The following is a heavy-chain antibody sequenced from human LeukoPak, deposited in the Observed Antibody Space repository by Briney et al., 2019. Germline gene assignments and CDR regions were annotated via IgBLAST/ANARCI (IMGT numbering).Heavy chain of an antibody. Sequence: GASVKVSCKASGYAFTGYYMHWVRQAPGQGLEWMGWINPNSGGTNYAQKFQGRVTMTRDTSISTAYMELSRLRSDDTAVYYCARSNRGYCSGGSCNLYFLYYMDVWGKGTTVTVSS. CDR1: GYAFTGYY. CDR2: INPNSGGT. J-gene: IGHJ6*03. D-gene: IGHD2-15*01. CDR3: ARSNRGYCSGGSCNLYFLYYMDV. V-gene: IGHV1-2*02.